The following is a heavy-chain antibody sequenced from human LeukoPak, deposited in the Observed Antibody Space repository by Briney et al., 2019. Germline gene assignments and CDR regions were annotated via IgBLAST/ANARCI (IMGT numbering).Heavy chain of an antibody. CDR3: ARGYYYDSSGYYYV. V-gene: IGHV1-2*06. CDR2: INPNSGGT. CDR1: GYTFTGCY. J-gene: IGHJ4*02. Sequence: ASVKVSCKASGYTFTGCYMHWVRQAPGQGLEWMGRINPNSGGTNYAQKFQGRVTMTRDTSISTAYMELSRLRSDDTAVYYCARGYYYDSSGYYYVWGQGTLVTVSS. D-gene: IGHD3-22*01.